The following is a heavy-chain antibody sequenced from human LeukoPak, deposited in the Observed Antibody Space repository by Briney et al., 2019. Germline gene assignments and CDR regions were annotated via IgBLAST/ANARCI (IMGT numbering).Heavy chain of an antibody. V-gene: IGHV4-59*08. J-gene: IGHJ3*02. D-gene: IGHD3-22*01. CDR3: ARRSHYYDSSGYYYSFDI. CDR2: XXXXGST. CDR1: GGSIXSXX. Sequence: SETLSLTXTVSGGSIXSXXXXXXRQPPGXXXXXXXXXXXXGSTNYNPSLKSRVTISVDTSKNQFSLKLSSVTAADTAVYYCARRSHYYDSSGYYYSFDIWGQGTMVTVSS.